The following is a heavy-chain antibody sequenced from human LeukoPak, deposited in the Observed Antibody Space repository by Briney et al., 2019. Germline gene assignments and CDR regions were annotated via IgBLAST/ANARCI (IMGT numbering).Heavy chain of an antibody. CDR1: RYTFIKYG. D-gene: IGHD2-2*01. CDR2: ISAYNGNT. V-gene: IGHV1-18*01. CDR3: ARGRDCRRTTCLFGDNWFDP. Sequence: ASVKVSCKASRYTFIKYGINWVRQAPGQGLEWMGWISAYNGNTNYAQKLQGRVTMTTDTSTRTTYMELRSLRSDDKSVYYCARGRDCRRTTCLFGDNWFDPWGQGTLDTVSS. J-gene: IGHJ5*02.